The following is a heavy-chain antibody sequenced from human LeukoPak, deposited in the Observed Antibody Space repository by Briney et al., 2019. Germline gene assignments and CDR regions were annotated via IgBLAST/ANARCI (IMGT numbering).Heavy chain of an antibody. V-gene: IGHV3-23*01. Sequence: PGGPLILLCSASGFTFSHPPRTWGRPAPGEGVEWVSPFGGRGDNTYYADSVKGRFAISRDQSKTTLFLQMNSLRAEDTAVYYCAKDLHDYGNYVGWFDSWGQGTMVTGSS. J-gene: IGHJ5*01. CDR3: AKDLHDYGNYVGWFDS. CDR2: FGGRGDNT. D-gene: IGHD4-11*01. CDR1: GFTFSHPP.